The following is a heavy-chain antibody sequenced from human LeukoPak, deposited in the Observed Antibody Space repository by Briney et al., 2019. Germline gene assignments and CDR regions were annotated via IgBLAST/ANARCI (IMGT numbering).Heavy chain of an antibody. CDR1: GGSISSGDYY. D-gene: IGHD5-18*01. V-gene: IGHV4-30-4*01. J-gene: IGHJ4*02. CDR3: ASRYRGYSYGRLDY. CDR2: IYYSGST. Sequence: TSETLSLTCTVSGGSISSGDYYWSWIRQPPGKGLEWIGYIYYSGSTYYNPSLKSRVTISVDTSKNQFSLKLSSVTAADTAVYYCASRYRGYSYGRLDYWGQGTLVTVSS.